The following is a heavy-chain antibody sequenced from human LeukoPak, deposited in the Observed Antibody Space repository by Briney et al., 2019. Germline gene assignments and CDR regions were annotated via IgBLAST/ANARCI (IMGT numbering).Heavy chain of an antibody. CDR1: GYSISSGYY. Sequence: SETLSLTCTVSGYSISSGYYWGWIRQPAGKGLEWIGRIYTSGSTNYNPSLKSRVTISVDTSKNQFSLKLSSVTAADTAVYYCARHRYNWNDVHWGQGTLVTASS. D-gene: IGHD1-20*01. V-gene: IGHV4-61*02. CDR3: ARHRYNWNDVH. CDR2: IYTSGST. J-gene: IGHJ4*02.